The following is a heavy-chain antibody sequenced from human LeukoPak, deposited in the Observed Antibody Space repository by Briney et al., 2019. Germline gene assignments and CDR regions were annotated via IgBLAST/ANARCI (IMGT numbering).Heavy chain of an antibody. CDR3: ARDKVVGPTQFDY. J-gene: IGHJ4*02. CDR2: IEQVGSEI. Sequence: GGSLRLSCAASGFTFSSYWTSWVRQAPGKGLEWVANIEQVGSEIYYVDSVKGRFTISRDNAKNSLYLQMNSLRAEDTAVYYCARDKVVGPTQFDYWGQGTLVTVSS. D-gene: IGHD1-26*01. V-gene: IGHV3-7*01. CDR1: GFTFSSYW.